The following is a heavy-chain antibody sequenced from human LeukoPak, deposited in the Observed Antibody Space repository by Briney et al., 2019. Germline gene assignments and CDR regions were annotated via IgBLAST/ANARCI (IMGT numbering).Heavy chain of an antibody. D-gene: IGHD2-15*01. CDR3: ARVFCGGGTCYSRDLIDS. CDR1: GGTFSSYA. CDR2: INPSDGTT. V-gene: IGHV1-46*01. J-gene: IGHJ4*02. Sequence: GASVKVSCKASGGTFSSYAISWVRQAPGQGLEWMGIINPSDGTTYYIQKFQGRVTITRDTSTSTVYMELSSLRSGDTAIYYCARVFCGGGTCYSRDLIDSWGQGTLVTVSS.